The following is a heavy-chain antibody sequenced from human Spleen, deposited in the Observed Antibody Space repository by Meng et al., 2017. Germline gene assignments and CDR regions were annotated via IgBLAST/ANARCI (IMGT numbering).Heavy chain of an antibody. D-gene: IGHD2-8*02. V-gene: IGHV4-30-4*01. CDR3: ATAGQQPGWFDP. J-gene: IGHJ5*02. CDR2: IHHSGAT. CDR1: GGSISGGDYY. Sequence: QVQLQESGPGLVKPSQTLSLTCTVFGGSISGGDYYWSWIRQSPGKGLEWIGQIHHSGATNYNPSLKSRVYISVDKSNNQFSLILRSVTASDTAVYYCATAGQQPGWFDPWGQGTLVTVSS.